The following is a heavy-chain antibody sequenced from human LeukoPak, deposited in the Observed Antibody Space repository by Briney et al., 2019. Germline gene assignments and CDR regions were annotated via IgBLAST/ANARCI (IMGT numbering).Heavy chain of an antibody. CDR1: GGTFSSYA. Sequence: SVKVSCKASGGTFSSYAISWVRQAPGQGLEWMGGIIPTFGTANYAQKFQGRVTITADESTSTAYMELSSLRSEDTAVYYCARGRRGGGRLRLGELPYPTPLDYWGQGTLVTVSS. J-gene: IGHJ4*02. D-gene: IGHD3-16*01. V-gene: IGHV1-69*01. CDR3: ARGRRGGGRLRLGELPYPTPLDY. CDR2: IIPTFGTA.